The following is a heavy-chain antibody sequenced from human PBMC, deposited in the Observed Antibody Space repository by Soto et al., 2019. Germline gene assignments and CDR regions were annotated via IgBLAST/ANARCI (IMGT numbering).Heavy chain of an antibody. D-gene: IGHD6-19*01. J-gene: IGHJ4*02. CDR2: INAGNGNT. CDR3: AREQWLGVDY. CDR1: GYTFTKYA. Sequence: QVQLVQSGAEEKKPGASVKVSCKASGYTFTKYAMHWVRQAPGQSLEWMGWINAGNGNTKYSQKFQGRVTITRDTSASTAYMELSSLRAEDTAVYYCAREQWLGVDYLGQGTLVTVSS. V-gene: IGHV1-3*05.